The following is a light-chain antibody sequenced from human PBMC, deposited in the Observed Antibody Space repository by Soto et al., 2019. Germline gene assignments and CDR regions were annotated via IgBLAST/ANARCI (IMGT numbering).Light chain of an antibody. Sequence: EIVMTQSPATLSVSPGERATLSCRASQSVRSDLAWYQQKPGQAPRLLIYGASNGAAGIPARFSGTGSGTDFTLTISSLEPDDFAVYYCQQRYNWPLTFGGGTKVDIK. CDR2: GAS. V-gene: IGKV3-11*01. J-gene: IGKJ4*01. CDR3: QQRYNWPLT. CDR1: QSVRSD.